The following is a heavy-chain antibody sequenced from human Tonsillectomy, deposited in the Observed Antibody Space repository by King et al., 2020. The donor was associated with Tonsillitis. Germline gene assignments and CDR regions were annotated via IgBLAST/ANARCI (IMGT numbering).Heavy chain of an antibody. Sequence: VQLVESGGGVVQPGRSLKLSCAVSGFTFTAYSMHWVRQAPGKGLEWVTVMSYDGSDKYYADSVQGRFTISRDNSKNTLYLQMSSLRIEDTAIYYCARDLGDYAFDYWGQGTLGTVSS. CDR3: ARDLGDYAFDY. J-gene: IGHJ4*02. D-gene: IGHD4-17*01. CDR1: GFTFTAYS. V-gene: IGHV3-30-3*01. CDR2: MSYDGSDK.